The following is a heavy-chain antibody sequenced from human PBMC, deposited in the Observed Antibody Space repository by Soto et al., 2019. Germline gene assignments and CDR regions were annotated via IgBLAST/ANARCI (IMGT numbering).Heavy chain of an antibody. CDR3: ARVRRSPGAFDI. V-gene: IGHV1-69*13. CDR1: GGTFSSYA. D-gene: IGHD3-10*01. J-gene: IGHJ3*02. CDR2: IIPIFGTA. Sequence: VKVSCKASGGTFSSYAISWVRQAPGQGLEWMGGIIPIFGTANYAQKFQGRVTITADESTSTAYMELSSLRSEDTAVYYCARVRRSPGAFDIWGQGTMVTVSS.